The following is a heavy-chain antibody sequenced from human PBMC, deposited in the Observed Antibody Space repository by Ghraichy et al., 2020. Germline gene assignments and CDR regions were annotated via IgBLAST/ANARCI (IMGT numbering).Heavy chain of an antibody. CDR2: IYSGGST. CDR3: ARALYYYDSSDSARNWYFAL. Sequence: GGSLRLSCAASGFTVSSNYMSWVRQAPGKGLEWVSVIYSGGSTYYADSVKGRFTISRDNSKNTLYLQMNSLRADDTAVYYCARALYYYDSSDSARNWYFALWGRGTLVTVSS. J-gene: IGHJ2*01. CDR1: GFTVSSNY. D-gene: IGHD3-22*01. V-gene: IGHV3-53*01.